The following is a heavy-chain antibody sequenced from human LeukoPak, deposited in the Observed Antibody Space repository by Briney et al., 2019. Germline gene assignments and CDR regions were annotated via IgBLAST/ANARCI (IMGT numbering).Heavy chain of an antibody. V-gene: IGHV4-34*01. CDR2: INHSGST. J-gene: IGHJ4*02. CDR3: VREGGSENYRPFDY. D-gene: IGHD3-16*01. Sequence: RLSETLSLTCAVYGGSFSGYYWSWIRQPPGKGLEWIGEINHSGSTNYNPSLKSRVTISVDTSKNQFSLKLSSVTAADTAVYYCVREGGSENYRPFDYWGQGTLVTVSS. CDR1: GGSFSGYY.